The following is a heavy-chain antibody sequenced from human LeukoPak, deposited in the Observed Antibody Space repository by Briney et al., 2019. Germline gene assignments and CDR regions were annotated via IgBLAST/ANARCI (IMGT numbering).Heavy chain of an antibody. Sequence: SETLSLTCTVSGGSISSYYWSWIRQPPGKGLEWIGYIYYSGSTYYNPSLKSRVTISVDTSKNQFSLKLSSVTAADTAVYYCARGHSSGYYGYWGQGTLVTVSS. CDR2: IYYSGST. J-gene: IGHJ4*02. CDR1: GGSISSYY. D-gene: IGHD3-22*01. CDR3: ARGHSSGYYGY. V-gene: IGHV4-59*01.